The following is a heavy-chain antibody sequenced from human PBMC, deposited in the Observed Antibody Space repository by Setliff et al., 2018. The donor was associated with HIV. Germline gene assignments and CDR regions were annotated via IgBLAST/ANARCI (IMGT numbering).Heavy chain of an antibody. V-gene: IGHV1-2*02. CDR2: INGNSGAT. J-gene: IGHJ4*02. CDR1: GYTFSSYA. D-gene: IGHD3-10*01. CDR3: ARGGDDSGPGTWTFDY. Sequence: ASVKVSCKASGYTFSSYAISWVRQAPGQGLEWMGWINGNSGATNYAQKFQGRVTMTRDTSTYTAYMELTRLRSDDTALYSCARGGDDSGPGTWTFDYWGQGALVTVSS.